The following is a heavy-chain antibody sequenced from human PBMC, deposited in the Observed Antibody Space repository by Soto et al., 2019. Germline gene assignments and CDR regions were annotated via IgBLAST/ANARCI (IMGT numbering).Heavy chain of an antibody. V-gene: IGHV3-33*08. CDR3: TRDHDDSSFGIDY. CDR2: VWYDGSNT. Sequence: PGGSLRLSCAASGLTFSSYGMHWVRQAPGKGLEWVAVVWYDGSNTYYADSVKGRFTISRDNSKNTLYLQMNSLRAEDTAVYYCTRDHDDSSFGIDYWGQGTLVTVSS. D-gene: IGHD3-22*01. CDR1: GLTFSSYG. J-gene: IGHJ4*02.